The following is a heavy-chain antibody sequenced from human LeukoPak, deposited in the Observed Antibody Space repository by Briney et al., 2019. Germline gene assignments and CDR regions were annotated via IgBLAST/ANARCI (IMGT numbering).Heavy chain of an antibody. Sequence: PGGSLRLSCAASGFTFSNAWMSWVRQAPGKGLEWGGRIKSKTDGGTTDYAAPVKGRFTISRDDSKNTLYLQMSSLKTEDTAMYYCTTGVSYSNWGLFDYWGQGTLVTVSS. D-gene: IGHD4-11*01. CDR3: TTGVSYSNWGLFDY. CDR2: IKSKTDGGTT. CDR1: GFTFSNAW. J-gene: IGHJ4*02. V-gene: IGHV3-15*01.